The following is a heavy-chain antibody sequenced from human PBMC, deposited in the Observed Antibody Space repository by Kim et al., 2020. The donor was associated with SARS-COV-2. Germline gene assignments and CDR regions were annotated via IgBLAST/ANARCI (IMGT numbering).Heavy chain of an antibody. D-gene: IGHD4-17*01. CDR1: GYTFTSYA. CDR3: ARGPDYPYYYYGMDV. CDR2: INTNTGNP. V-gene: IGHV7-4-1*02. Sequence: ASVKVSCKASGYTFTSYAMNWVRQAPGQGLEWMGWINTNTGNPTYAQGFTGWFVFSLDTSVSTAYLQISSLKAEDTAVYYCARGPDYPYYYYGMDVWGQGTTVTVSS. J-gene: IGHJ6*02.